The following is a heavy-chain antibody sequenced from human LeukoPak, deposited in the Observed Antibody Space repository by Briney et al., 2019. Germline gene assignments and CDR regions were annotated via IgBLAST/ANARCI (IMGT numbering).Heavy chain of an antibody. J-gene: IGHJ4*02. CDR2: IKSKTDGGTT. CDR3: TTDTRYCSGGSCYSPDY. Sequence: PGGSLRLSCAASGFTFSNAWMSWVRQAPGKGLEWVGRIKSKTDGGTTDYAAPVKGRFTISRDDSKNTLYLQMNSLKTEDTAVYYCTTDTRYCSGGSCYSPDYWGQGTLVTVSS. V-gene: IGHV3-15*01. D-gene: IGHD2-15*01. CDR1: GFTFSNAW.